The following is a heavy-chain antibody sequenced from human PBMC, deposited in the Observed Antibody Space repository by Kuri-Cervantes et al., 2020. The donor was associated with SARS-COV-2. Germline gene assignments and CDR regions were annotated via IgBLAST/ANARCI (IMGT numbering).Heavy chain of an antibody. CDR3: ARDREGTIFDY. CDR1: GFTFSSYA. Sequence: GGSLRLSCAASGFTFSSYAMHWVRQAPGKGLEWVAVISYDGSNKYYADSVKGRFTISSDNSKNTLYLQMNSLRAEDTAVYYCARDREGTIFDYWGQGTLVTVSS. D-gene: IGHD1-26*01. J-gene: IGHJ4*02. V-gene: IGHV3-30*04. CDR2: ISYDGSNK.